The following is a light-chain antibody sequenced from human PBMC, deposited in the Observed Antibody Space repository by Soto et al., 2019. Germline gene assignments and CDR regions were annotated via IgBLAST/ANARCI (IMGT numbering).Light chain of an antibody. Sequence: QSVLTQSPSASASLGASVKLTCTLSSGHSSYAIAWHQKQPGKGPRYLMDLNNDGSHTKGDGIPDRFSGSSSGAERYLIISSLQSEDEADYFCQTGGAGFQVFGGGTKVTVL. J-gene: IGLJ2*01. CDR3: QTGGAGFQV. CDR1: SGHSSYA. CDR2: LNNDGSH. V-gene: IGLV4-69*01.